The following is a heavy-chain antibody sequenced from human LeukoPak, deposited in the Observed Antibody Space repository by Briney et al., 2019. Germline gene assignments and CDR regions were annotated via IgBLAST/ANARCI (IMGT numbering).Heavy chain of an antibody. V-gene: IGHV3-7*03. CDR1: GFTFSNHY. Sequence: GGSLRLSCAASGFTFSNHYMTWVRQAPGKGLEWVANIKPDGSEKECVDSVKGRFTISRDNARNSLYLQMDSLRAEDTAVYYCARRNAMDVWGQGTTVIVFS. CDR2: IKPDGSEK. J-gene: IGHJ6*02. CDR3: ARRNAMDV.